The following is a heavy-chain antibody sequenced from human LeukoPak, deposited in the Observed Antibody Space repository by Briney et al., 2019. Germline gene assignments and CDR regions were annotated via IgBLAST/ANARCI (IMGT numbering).Heavy chain of an antibody. CDR2: MNPNSGNT. CDR1: GYTFTSYD. D-gene: IGHD2-15*01. V-gene: IGHV1-8*02. J-gene: IGHJ6*03. CDR3: AREGCSGGSCPSTWYYYYMDV. Sequence: ASVKVSCKASGYTFTSYDINWVRQATGQGLEWMGWMNPNSGNTGYAQKFQGRVTMTRNTSISTAYMELSSLRSEDTAVYYCAREGCSGGSCPSTWYYYYMDVWGKGTTVTISS.